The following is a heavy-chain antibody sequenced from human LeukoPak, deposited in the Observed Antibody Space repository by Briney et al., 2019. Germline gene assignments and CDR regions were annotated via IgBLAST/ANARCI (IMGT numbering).Heavy chain of an antibody. CDR1: GFTFSSYA. J-gene: IGHJ4*02. CDR3: AKGGMVAATHFDY. D-gene: IGHD2-15*01. Sequence: GGSLRLSGAASGFTFSSYAMSWVRQAPGKGLEWVSTISGSDGSTYYADSVKGRFTISRDNSKNTLYLQMNSLRAEDTAVYYCAKGGMVAATHFDYWGQGTLVTVSS. CDR2: ISGSDGST. V-gene: IGHV3-23*01.